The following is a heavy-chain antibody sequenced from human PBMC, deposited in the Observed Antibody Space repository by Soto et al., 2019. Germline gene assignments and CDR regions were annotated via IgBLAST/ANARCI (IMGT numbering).Heavy chain of an antibody. CDR2: IIPISGTA. CDR3: ARSQGSSTSIAIYYYYYYGMGV. V-gene: IGHV1-69*01. CDR1: GGTFSSYA. J-gene: IGHJ6*02. Sequence: QVQLVQSGAEVKKPGSSVKVSCKASGGTFSSYAISWVRQAPGQGLEWMGGIIPISGTANYAQKFQGRVTITADEATSTAYMELSSLRSEETAVYYNARSQGSSTSIAIYYYYYYGMGVWGQGTTFTVS. D-gene: IGHD2-2*01.